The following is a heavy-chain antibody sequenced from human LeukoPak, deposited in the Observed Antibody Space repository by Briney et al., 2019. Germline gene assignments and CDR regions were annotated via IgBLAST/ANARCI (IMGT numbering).Heavy chain of an antibody. CDR2: IQYDGSNK. CDR3: AKDPDY. CDR1: GFTFSSYG. Sequence: PGGSLRLSCVASGFTFSSYGMHWVRQAPGKGLEWVAFIQYDGSNKYFADSVKGRFAISRDNSKKTLHLQMNSLRAEDTAVYYCAKDPDYWGQGTLVTVSS. V-gene: IGHV3-30*02. J-gene: IGHJ4*02.